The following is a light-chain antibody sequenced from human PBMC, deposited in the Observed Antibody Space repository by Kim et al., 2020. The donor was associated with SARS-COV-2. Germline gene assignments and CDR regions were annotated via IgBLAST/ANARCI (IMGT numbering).Light chain of an antibody. CDR1: SYNIGNNA. J-gene: IGLJ1*01. CDR2: YND. Sequence: QRVTISCSGSSYNIGNNAVTWYQQLPGKAPKVLIFYNDLLPSGVSDRFSGSKSGTSASLAIRGLQSEDEADYYCATWDDSLNAYIFGSGTKVTVL. CDR3: ATWDDSLNAYI. V-gene: IGLV1-36*01.